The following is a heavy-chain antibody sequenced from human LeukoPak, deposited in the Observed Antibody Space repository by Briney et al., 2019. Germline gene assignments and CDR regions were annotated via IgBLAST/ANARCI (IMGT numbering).Heavy chain of an antibody. J-gene: IGHJ5*02. D-gene: IGHD3-22*01. CDR1: GYTFTIYY. CDR3: ARGILPYYYDSSGYYYNWFDP. V-gene: IGHV1-46*01. Sequence: ASVKVSFKASGYTFTIYYMHWVRQAPGQGLEWMGIINPSGGSTSYAQKFQGRVTMTRDTSTSTVYMELSSLRSEDTAVYYCARGILPYYYDSSGYYYNWFDPWGQGTLVTVSS. CDR2: INPSGGST.